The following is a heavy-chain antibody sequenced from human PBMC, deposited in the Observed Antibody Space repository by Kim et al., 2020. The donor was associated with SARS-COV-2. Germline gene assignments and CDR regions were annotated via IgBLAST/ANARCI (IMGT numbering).Heavy chain of an antibody. CDR1: GFTFSSYG. J-gene: IGHJ6*02. CDR2: ISYDGSNK. D-gene: IGHD5-12*01. Sequence: GGSLRLSCAASGFTFSSYGMHWVRQAPGKGLEWVAVISYDGSNKYYADSVKGRFTISRDNSKNTLYLQMNRLRAEDTAVYYCVRNRGYSGYAQPEYYYYGMDVWGQGTTVTVS. CDR3: VRNRGYSGYAQPEYYYYGMDV. V-gene: IGHV3-33*05.